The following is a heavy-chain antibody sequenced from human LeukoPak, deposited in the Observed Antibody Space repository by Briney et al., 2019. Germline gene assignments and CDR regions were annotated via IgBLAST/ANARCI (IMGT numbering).Heavy chain of an antibody. CDR1: GFTFDDYA. CDR2: ISWNSGSI. J-gene: IGHJ6*02. V-gene: IGHV3-9*01. CDR3: AKDMTGDYYYYGMDV. D-gene: IGHD3-9*01. Sequence: GGSLRLSCAASGFTFDDYAMHWVRQAPGKGLEWVSGISWNSGSIGYADSVKGRFTISRDNAKNSLCLQMNSLRAEDTALYYCAKDMTGDYYYYGMDVWGQGTTVTVSS.